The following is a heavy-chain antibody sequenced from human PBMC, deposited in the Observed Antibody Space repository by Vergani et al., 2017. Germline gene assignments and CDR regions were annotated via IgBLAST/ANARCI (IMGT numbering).Heavy chain of an antibody. J-gene: IGHJ4*02. D-gene: IGHD3-10*01. CDR2: ISWDGGST. CDR3: AKDIGCRGSGSYYDTPSH. V-gene: IGHV3-43D*03. CDR1: GFTFDDYA. Sequence: EVQLVESGGVVVQPGGSLRLSCAASGFTFDDYAMHWVRQAPGKGLEWVSLISWDGGSTYYADSVKGRFTISRDNSKNSLYLQMNSLRAEDTALYYCAKDIGCRGSGSYYDTPSHWGQGTLVTVSS.